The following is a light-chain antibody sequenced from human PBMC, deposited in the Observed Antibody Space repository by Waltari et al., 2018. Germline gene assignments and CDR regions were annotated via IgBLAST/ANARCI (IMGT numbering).Light chain of an antibody. V-gene: IGLV3-21*04. CDR2: FDS. J-gene: IGLJ2*01. Sequence: SYVLTQPPSVSVAPGKTASITCGGNNLGAKSVNWYQQKPGQAPILLLYFDSDRPSGSPDRCSVSNSGQTANLTISRVEAEDEAAYYCQVWDTSADHLVVFGGGTNLTVV. CDR1: NLGAKS. CDR3: QVWDTSADHLVV.